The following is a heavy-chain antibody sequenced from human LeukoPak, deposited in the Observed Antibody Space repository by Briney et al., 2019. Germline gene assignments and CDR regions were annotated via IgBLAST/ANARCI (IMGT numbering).Heavy chain of an antibody. CDR3: ARMFNRMYYYGSGSKNDAFDI. V-gene: IGHV4-59*01. J-gene: IGHJ3*02. CDR2: IYYSGST. CDR1: GGSISSYY. Sequence: SETLSLTCTVSGGSISSYYWSWIRQPPGKGLEWIGYIYYSGSTNYNPSLKSRVTISVDTSKNQFSLKLSSVTAADTAVYYCARMFNRMYYYGSGSKNDAFDIWGQGTMVTVSS. D-gene: IGHD3-10*01.